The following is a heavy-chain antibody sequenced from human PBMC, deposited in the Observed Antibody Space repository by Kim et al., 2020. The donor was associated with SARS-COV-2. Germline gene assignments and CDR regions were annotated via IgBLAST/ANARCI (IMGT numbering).Heavy chain of an antibody. D-gene: IGHD1-26*01. J-gene: IGHJ4*02. CDR1: GFIFSRFV. V-gene: IGHV3-23*01. CDR2: VSESGDKT. CDR3: AKTLIVGTAAAMHY. Sequence: GGSLRLSCRASGFIFSRFVMTWVRQAPGKGLEWVSSVSESGDKTDYADSVKGRFSISRDNSENTLSLQMNSLRAEDTAIYYCAKTLIVGTAAAMHYWGQGTLVAVSS.